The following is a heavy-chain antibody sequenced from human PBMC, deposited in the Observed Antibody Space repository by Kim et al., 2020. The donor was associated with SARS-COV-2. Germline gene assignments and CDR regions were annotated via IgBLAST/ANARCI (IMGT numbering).Heavy chain of an antibody. Sequence: GGSLRLSCAASGFTFSSYGMHWVRQAPGKGLEWVAVISYDGSNKYYADSVKGRFTISRDNSKNTLYLQMNSLRAEDTAVYYCAKDCEDMATILVEGYYYYYGMDVWGQGTTVTVSS. CDR1: GFTFSSYG. J-gene: IGHJ6*02. CDR2: ISYDGSNK. V-gene: IGHV3-30*18. D-gene: IGHD5-12*01. CDR3: AKDCEDMATILVEGYYYYYGMDV.